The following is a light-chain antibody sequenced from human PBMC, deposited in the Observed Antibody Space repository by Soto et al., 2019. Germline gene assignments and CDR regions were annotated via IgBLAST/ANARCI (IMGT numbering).Light chain of an antibody. V-gene: IGLV4-69*01. CDR1: SGHSSYA. Sequence: QLVLTQSPSASASLGATVKLTCTLSSGHSSYAIAWHQQQPEKGPRYLMKLNSDGSHSKGDGIPDRFSGSSSGAERYLTISSLQSEDEADYSCQTWGTGIPYVFGTGTKVTVL. J-gene: IGLJ1*01. CDR3: QTWGTGIPYV. CDR2: LNSDGSH.